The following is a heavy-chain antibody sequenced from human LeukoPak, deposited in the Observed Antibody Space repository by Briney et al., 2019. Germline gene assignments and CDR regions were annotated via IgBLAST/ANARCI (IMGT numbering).Heavy chain of an antibody. Sequence: PSETLSLTCTVSGGSISSYYWSWIRQPPGKGLEWIGYIYYSGSTNYNPSLKSRVTISVDTSKNQFSLKLSSVTAADMAVYYCARNGYDILTGYSAAKFDPWGQGTLVTVSS. CDR1: GGSISSYY. CDR3: ARNGYDILTGYSAAKFDP. J-gene: IGHJ5*02. D-gene: IGHD3-9*01. V-gene: IGHV4-59*01. CDR2: IYYSGST.